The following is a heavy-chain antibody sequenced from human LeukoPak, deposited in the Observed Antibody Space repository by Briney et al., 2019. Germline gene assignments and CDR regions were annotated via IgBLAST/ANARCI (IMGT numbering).Heavy chain of an antibody. J-gene: IGHJ4*02. CDR1: GFTFSSYW. CDR3: ARGRPHGNDY. CDR2: IARDGSST. V-gene: IGHV3-74*01. D-gene: IGHD4-23*01. Sequence: GGSLRLSCAASGFTFSSYWMNWVRQAPGKGLVWVSRIARDGSSTTYADSVKGRFSISRDDAKNTLYQQMNSLRVEDTAVYYCARGRPHGNDYWGQGTLVTVSS.